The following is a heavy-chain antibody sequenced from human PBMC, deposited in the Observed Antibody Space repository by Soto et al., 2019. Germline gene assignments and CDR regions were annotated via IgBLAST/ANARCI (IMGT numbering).Heavy chain of an antibody. CDR2: INHSGST. J-gene: IGHJ5*02. D-gene: IGHD2-15*01. V-gene: IGHV4-34*01. Sequence: SETLSLTCAVYGGSFSSYYWSWIRQPPGKGLEWIGEINHSGSTNYNPSLKSRVTISVDTSKNQFSLKLSSVTAADTAVYYCARATQDRYCSGGSCYSAWFDPWGQGTLVTVS. CDR3: ARATQDRYCSGGSCYSAWFDP. CDR1: GGSFSSYY.